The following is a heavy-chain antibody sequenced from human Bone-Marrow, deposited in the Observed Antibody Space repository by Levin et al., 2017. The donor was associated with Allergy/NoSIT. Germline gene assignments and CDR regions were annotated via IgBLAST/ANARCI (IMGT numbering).Heavy chain of an antibody. D-gene: IGHD2-8*01. J-gene: IGHJ4*02. CDR3: ARNGAWSFEF. Sequence: GGSLRLSCASSGFTFSGYWMAWVRQVPGKGLEWVANINRDGGDGYYVDSVKGRFTISRDNARNSLDLQMNSLRVEDTAVYYCARNGAWSFEFWGQGTLVTVSS. CDR2: INRDGGDG. V-gene: IGHV3-7*02. CDR1: GFTFSGYW.